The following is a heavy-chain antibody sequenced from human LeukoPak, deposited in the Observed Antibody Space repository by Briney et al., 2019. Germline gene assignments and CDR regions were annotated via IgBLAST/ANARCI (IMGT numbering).Heavy chain of an antibody. Sequence: ASVKVSCKTSGYTFTSYDNNWVRQAPGQGLEGMGWISAYNGSTTYAQNFQDRVTLTMDASTDTAYMELRSLRSDDTAIYYCARAHYALYDWNLGGLGFWGQGTLVTVSS. CDR3: ARAHYALYDWNLGGLGF. J-gene: IGHJ4*02. CDR1: GYTFTSYD. D-gene: IGHD1-1*01. CDR2: ISAYNGST. V-gene: IGHV1-18*01.